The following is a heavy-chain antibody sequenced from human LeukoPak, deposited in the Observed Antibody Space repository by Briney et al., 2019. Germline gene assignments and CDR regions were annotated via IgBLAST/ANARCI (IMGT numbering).Heavy chain of an antibody. CDR1: GYTFTSYD. CDR2: VNPNSGNT. Sequence: ASVTVSCKASGYTFTSYDINWVRQAPGQGPEWMGWVNPNSGNTGYAKKFQGRVTVTRNTAISTVYMELTSLTSEDTAVYYCARLEREAEYDFSRWVYYYYMDVWGKGTTVSVSS. J-gene: IGHJ6*03. V-gene: IGHV1-8*01. D-gene: IGHD3-3*01. CDR3: ARLEREAEYDFSRWVYYYYMDV.